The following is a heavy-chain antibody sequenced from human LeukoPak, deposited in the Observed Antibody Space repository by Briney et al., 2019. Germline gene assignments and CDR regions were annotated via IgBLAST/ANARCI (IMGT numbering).Heavy chain of an antibody. Sequence: GGSLRLSCAASGFTFSSYSMNWVRQAPGKGLEWVSSISSSGNYIYYADSLKGRFTISRDNAENSLFLQMNSLRAEATAVYYCARMARDYFDSSGYPVQYWGQGTLVTVS. J-gene: IGHJ4*02. CDR3: ARMARDYFDSSGYPVQY. D-gene: IGHD3-22*01. CDR1: GFTFSSYS. V-gene: IGHV3-21*01. CDR2: ISSSGNYI.